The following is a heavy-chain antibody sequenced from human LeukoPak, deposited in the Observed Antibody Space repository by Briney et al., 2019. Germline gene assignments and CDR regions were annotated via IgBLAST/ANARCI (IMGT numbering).Heavy chain of an antibody. J-gene: IGHJ3*02. CDR1: GYTFTSYY. CDR3: ARIRDGYNDAYDI. Sequence: ASVTVSCKASGYTFTSYYMHWVRQAPGQGLEWMGIINPDGGNTNYAQNFQGRVTLTRDTSTSTVYMELSSLRSEDTAIYYCARIRDGYNDAYDIWGQGTVVTVPS. CDR2: INPDGGNT. D-gene: IGHD5-24*01. V-gene: IGHV1-46*01.